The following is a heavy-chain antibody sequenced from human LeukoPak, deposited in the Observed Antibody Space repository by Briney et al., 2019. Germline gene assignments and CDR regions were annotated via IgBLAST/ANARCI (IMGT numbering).Heavy chain of an antibody. Sequence: SETLTLTCTASGGTISSGSYYWSWIRQPAGKGLEWIGRIYTSGSTNYNPSLKSRVTISVDTSKNQFSLKLSSVTAADTAVYYCAFRSADYYYYMDVWGKGTTVTVSS. D-gene: IGHD3-10*01. V-gene: IGHV4-61*02. J-gene: IGHJ6*03. CDR3: AFRSADYYYYMDV. CDR1: GGTISSGSYY. CDR2: IYTSGST.